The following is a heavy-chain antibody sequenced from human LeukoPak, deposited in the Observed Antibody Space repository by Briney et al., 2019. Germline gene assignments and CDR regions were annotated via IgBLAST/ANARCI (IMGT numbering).Heavy chain of an antibody. CDR2: ISGSGGST. CDR3: AKASEERGYLPYYFDY. D-gene: IGHD2-15*01. CDR1: GFTFSSYA. J-gene: IGHJ4*02. Sequence: TGGSLRLSCAASGFTFSSYAMSWVRQAPGKGLEWVSAISGSGGSTCYADSVKGRFTISRDNSKNTLYLQMNSLRAEDTAVYYCAKASEERGYLPYYFDYWGQGTLVTVSS. V-gene: IGHV3-23*01.